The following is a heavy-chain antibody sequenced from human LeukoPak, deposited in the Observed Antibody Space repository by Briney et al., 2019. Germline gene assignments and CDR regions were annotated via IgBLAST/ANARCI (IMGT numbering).Heavy chain of an antibody. CDR3: ARDLAGYNSFDY. CDR2: IYSGGST. Sequence: PGGSLRLSCAASGFTVSSNYMSWVCQAPGKGLEWVSSIYSGGSTYYTDSVKGRFTISRDNSKNTLYLQMNSLRAEDTAVYYCARDLAGYNSFDYWGQGTLVTVSS. CDR1: GFTVSSNY. V-gene: IGHV3-66*01. J-gene: IGHJ4*02. D-gene: IGHD5-24*01.